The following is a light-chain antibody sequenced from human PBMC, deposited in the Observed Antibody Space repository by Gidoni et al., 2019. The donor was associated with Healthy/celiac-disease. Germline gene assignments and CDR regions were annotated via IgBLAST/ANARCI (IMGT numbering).Light chain of an antibody. J-gene: IGKJ5*01. CDR3: QQRSNWPGT. CDR2: DAS. Sequence: EIVLTQSPATLSLSPAERATRSCRASPSVSSYLAWYQQKPGQAPRLLIYDASNRATGIPARFSGSGSGTDFTLTISSLEPEDFAVYYCQQRSNWPGTFXQXTRLEIK. CDR1: PSVSSY. V-gene: IGKV3-11*01.